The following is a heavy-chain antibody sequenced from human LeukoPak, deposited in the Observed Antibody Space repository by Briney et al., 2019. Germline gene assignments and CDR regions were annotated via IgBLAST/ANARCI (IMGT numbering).Heavy chain of an antibody. Sequence: SETLSLTCTVAGGSISSGSYYWSWIRQPAGKGLEWIGRIYTRGRTNYNPSLKSRVTISVDTSKNQFSLKLSSVTAADTAVYYCARDRREQWLPGRFDPWGQGTLVTVSS. D-gene: IGHD6-19*01. CDR2: IYTRGRT. CDR3: ARDRREQWLPGRFDP. V-gene: IGHV4-61*02. J-gene: IGHJ5*02. CDR1: GGSISSGSYY.